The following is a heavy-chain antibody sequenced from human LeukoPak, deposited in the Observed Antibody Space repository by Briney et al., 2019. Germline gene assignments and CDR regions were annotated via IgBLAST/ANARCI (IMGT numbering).Heavy chain of an antibody. J-gene: IGHJ3*02. CDR2: ITGDASVT. CDR1: GFTFRFYA. V-gene: IGHV3-23*01. CDR3: AKAYSTSLYGDAFHI. Sequence: GGSLRLSCAVSGFTFRFYAMTWVRQAPGKGLEWVSGITGDASVTYDADSVKGRFNISRDNSKNTLYLQLNSLRVEDTAVYYCAKAYSTSLYGDAFHIWSQGTMVTVSP. D-gene: IGHD6-13*01.